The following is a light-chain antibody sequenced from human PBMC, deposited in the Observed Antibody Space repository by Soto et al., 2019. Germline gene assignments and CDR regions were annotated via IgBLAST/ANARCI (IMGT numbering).Light chain of an antibody. Sequence: EIVLTQSPGTLSLSPGERATLSCRASHSVSSIYLAWYQQKPGQAPRLLIYGASSRATGIPDRFSGSGSGTDFTLTISRLEPEDFAVYYWQQYGSSPPYTFGQGTKLEIK. V-gene: IGKV3-20*01. CDR1: HSVSSIY. J-gene: IGKJ2*01. CDR3: QQYGSSPPYT. CDR2: GAS.